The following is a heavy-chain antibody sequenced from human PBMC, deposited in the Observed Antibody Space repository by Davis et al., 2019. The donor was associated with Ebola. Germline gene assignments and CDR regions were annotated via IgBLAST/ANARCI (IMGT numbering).Heavy chain of an antibody. J-gene: IGHJ3*02. CDR1: GFSFTSYA. Sequence: GESLKISCAASGFSFTSYAMTWVRQAPGKGLQWVSVLSASAGSTFYADSVKGRFTISRDNSKNTLYLQMNSLRAEDTAIYYCAKDTSNIWFDIWGQGTMVTVSS. CDR2: LSASAGST. D-gene: IGHD1-26*01. V-gene: IGHV3-23*01. CDR3: AKDTSNIWFDI.